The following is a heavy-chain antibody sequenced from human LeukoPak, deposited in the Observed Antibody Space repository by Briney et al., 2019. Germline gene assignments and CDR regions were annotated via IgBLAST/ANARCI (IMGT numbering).Heavy chain of an antibody. Sequence: ASVKVSCKASGYTFTSYGINWVRQATGQGLEWMGWMNPNSGNTSYAQKFQGRVTMTRNTSISTAYMELSSLRSEDTAVYYCARVMGDFWSGYYPDYWGQGTLVTVSS. CDR3: ARVMGDFWSGYYPDY. J-gene: IGHJ4*02. CDR1: GYTFTSYG. CDR2: MNPNSGNT. V-gene: IGHV1-8*01. D-gene: IGHD3-3*01.